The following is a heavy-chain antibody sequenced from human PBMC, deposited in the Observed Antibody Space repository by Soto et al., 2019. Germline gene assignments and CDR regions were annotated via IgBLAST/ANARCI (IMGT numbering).Heavy chain of an antibody. Sequence: QLQLQESGPGLVKPSETLSLTCTVSGGSISSSSYYWGWIRQPPGKGLEWIGNIYYDGSTHYNPPLKGRVTLSADTSKNQPALKVSAVSATDTAVYYCARLRVHSSGRTPWDCWGQGTLVTVSS. J-gene: IGHJ4*02. D-gene: IGHD6-19*01. CDR1: GGSISSSSYY. CDR2: IYYDGST. CDR3: ARLRVHSSGRTPWDC. V-gene: IGHV4-39*01.